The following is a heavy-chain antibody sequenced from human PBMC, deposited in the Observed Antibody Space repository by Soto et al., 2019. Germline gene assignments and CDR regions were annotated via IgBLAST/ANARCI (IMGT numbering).Heavy chain of an antibody. V-gene: IGHV1-18*04. J-gene: IGHJ3*02. CDR1: GYTFTSYG. Sequence: SVKVSCKASGYTFTSYGISWVRQAPGQGLEWMGWISAYNGNTNYAQKPQGRVTMTTDTSTSTASMELRSLRSDDTAVYYCARRMGVVGPGAFDIWGQGTMVTVSS. CDR3: ARRMGVVGPGAFDI. CDR2: ISAYNGNT. D-gene: IGHD2-15*01.